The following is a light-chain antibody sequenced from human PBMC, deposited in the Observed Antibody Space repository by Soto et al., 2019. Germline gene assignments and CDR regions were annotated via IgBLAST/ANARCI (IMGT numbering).Light chain of an antibody. CDR1: QSISSY. J-gene: IGKJ5*01. CDR2: AAS. Sequence: DIQMTHSPSSLSASLGDRVTITCRASQSISSYLNWYQQKPGKAPKLLIYAASSLQSGVTSRFSGSGSGTDFTLTISSLQPEDFATYYCQQANSFPITFGQGTRLEIK. CDR3: QQANSFPIT. V-gene: IGKV1-39*01.